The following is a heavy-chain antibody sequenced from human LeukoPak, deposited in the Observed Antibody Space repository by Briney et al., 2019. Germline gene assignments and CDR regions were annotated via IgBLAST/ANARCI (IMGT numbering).Heavy chain of an antibody. Sequence: GGSLRLSCAASGFTFSSYWMSWVRQAPGKGLEWVSVIYSGGSTYYADSVKGRFTISRDNSKNTLYLQMNSLRAEDTAVYYCARDLPYYDWGQGTLVTVSS. J-gene: IGHJ4*02. D-gene: IGHD3-22*01. CDR1: GFTFSSYW. V-gene: IGHV3-66*01. CDR3: ARDLPYYD. CDR2: IYSGGST.